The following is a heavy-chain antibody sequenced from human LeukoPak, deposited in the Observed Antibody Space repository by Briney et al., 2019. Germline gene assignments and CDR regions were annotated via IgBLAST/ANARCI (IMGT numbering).Heavy chain of an antibody. V-gene: IGHV4-59*01. CDR1: GVSISSYY. CDR3: ARGILWFGDTIDY. Sequence: PSETLSLTCTVSGVSISSYYWSWIRQPPGKGLEWIGYIYYSGSTNYNPSLKSRVTISVDTSKNQFSLKLSSVTAADTAVYYCARGILWFGDTIDYWGQGTLVTVSS. D-gene: IGHD3-10*01. CDR2: IYYSGST. J-gene: IGHJ4*02.